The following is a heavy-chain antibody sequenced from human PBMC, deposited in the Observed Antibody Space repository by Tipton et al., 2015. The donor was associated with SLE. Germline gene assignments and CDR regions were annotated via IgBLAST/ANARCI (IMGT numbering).Heavy chain of an antibody. J-gene: IGHJ3*02. V-gene: IGHV3-53*01. CDR2: IFSGGST. CDR3: ARESAAVEDAYDI. Sequence: FLRLSCAASGFIVNTHYMSWVRQAPGKGLEWVSVIFSGGSTYYADSVKGRFTLSRDNSKNTVYLQMNSLRAEDTAAYYCARESAAVEDAYDIWGQGTMVTVSS. CDR1: GFIVNTHY. D-gene: IGHD6-13*01.